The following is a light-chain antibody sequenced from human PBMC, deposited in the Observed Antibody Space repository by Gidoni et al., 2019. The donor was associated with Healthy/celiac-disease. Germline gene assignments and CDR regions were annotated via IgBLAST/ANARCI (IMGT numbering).Light chain of an antibody. CDR2: DAS. V-gene: IGKV3-11*01. CDR1: QSVSSY. J-gene: IGKJ1*01. Sequence: IVLPQSPATLSLSPGARATLSCRASQSVSSYLAWYQQKPGQAPRLLIYDASNRATSIPARFSGSGSGTDFTLTISSLEPEDLAVYYCQQRSNWPPWTFGQGTKVEIK. CDR3: QQRSNWPPWT.